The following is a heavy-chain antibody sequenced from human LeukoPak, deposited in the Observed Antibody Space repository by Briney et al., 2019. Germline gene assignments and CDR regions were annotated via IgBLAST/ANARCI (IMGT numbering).Heavy chain of an antibody. CDR1: GGSFSGYY. V-gene: IGHV4-34*01. D-gene: IGHD3-10*01. CDR2: INHSGST. CDR3: ARGDPYGSGSYPRQIIDY. Sequence: MPSETLSLTCAVYGGSFSGYYWSWIRQPPGKGLEWIGEINHSGSTNYNPSLKSRVTMSVDTSKNQFSLKLSSVTAADTAVYYCARGDPYGSGSYPRQIIDYWGQGTLVTVSS. J-gene: IGHJ4*02.